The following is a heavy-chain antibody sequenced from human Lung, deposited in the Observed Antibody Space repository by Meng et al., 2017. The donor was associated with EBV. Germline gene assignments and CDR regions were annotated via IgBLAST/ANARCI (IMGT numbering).Heavy chain of an antibody. CDR2: IYYSGST. D-gene: IGHD2-21*02. CDR3: ARGDSYFDY. V-gene: IGHV4-30-4*01. J-gene: IGHJ4*02. Sequence: QVGGPGPGPVKPSQTLSLTCAVSGGSISSGGYYWSWIRQPPGKGLEWIGYIYYSGSTYYNPSLKSRVTISVDTSKNQFSLKLSSVTAADTAVYYCARGDSYFDYWGQGTLVTVSS. CDR1: GGSISSGGYY.